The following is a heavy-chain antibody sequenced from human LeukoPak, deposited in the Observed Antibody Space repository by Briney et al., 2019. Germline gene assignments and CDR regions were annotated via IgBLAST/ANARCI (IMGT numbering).Heavy chain of an antibody. CDR2: ISWNSGSI. D-gene: IGHD3-22*01. CDR3: AKAVSLSGSLDY. Sequence: GGSLRLSCAASGFTFDDYAMHWVRQAPGKGLEWVSGISWNSGSIGYADSVKGRFTISRDNAKNSLYLQMNSLRAEDMALYYCAKAVSLSGSLDYWGQGTLVTVCS. J-gene: IGHJ4*02. CDR1: GFTFDDYA. V-gene: IGHV3-9*03.